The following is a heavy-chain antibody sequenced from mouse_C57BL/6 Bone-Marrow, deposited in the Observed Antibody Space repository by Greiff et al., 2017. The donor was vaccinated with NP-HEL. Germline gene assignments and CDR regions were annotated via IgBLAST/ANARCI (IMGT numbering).Heavy chain of an antibody. CDR3: ARDRRYFDY. Sequence: EVMLVESEGGLVQPGSSMKLSCTASGFTFSDYYMAWVRQVPEKGLEWVANINYDGSSTYYLDSLKSRFIISRENAKNILYLQMSSLKSEDTATYYCARDRRYFDYWGQGTTLTVSS. J-gene: IGHJ2*01. V-gene: IGHV5-16*01. CDR1: GFTFSDYY. CDR2: INYDGSST.